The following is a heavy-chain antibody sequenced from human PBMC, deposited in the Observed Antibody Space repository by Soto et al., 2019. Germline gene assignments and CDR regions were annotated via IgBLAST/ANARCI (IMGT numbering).Heavy chain of an antibody. D-gene: IGHD5-12*01. CDR2: INAGNGNT. V-gene: IGHV1-3*01. CDR3: AKDRLIVATIAGDY. J-gene: IGHJ4*02. CDR1: GYTFTNYA. Sequence: GASVKVSCKASGYTFTNYAMHWVRQAPGQRLEWMGWINAGNGNTKYSQKFQGRVTITRNTLYLQMNGLRAEDTAVYYCAKDRLIVATIAGDYWGQGTLVTVSS.